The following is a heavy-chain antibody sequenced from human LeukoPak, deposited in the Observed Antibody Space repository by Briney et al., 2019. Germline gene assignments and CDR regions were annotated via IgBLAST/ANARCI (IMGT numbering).Heavy chain of an antibody. D-gene: IGHD5-18*01. CDR2: ISCDGSNK. Sequence: GGSLRLSCAASGFTFSSYAMHWVRQAPGKGLEWVAVISCDGSNKYYADSVKGRFTISRDNSKNTLYLQMNSLRAEDTAVYYCARDVCGGTGTTINGYSYGYPSGYWGQGTLVTVSS. CDR3: ARDVCGGTGTTINGYSYGYPSGY. J-gene: IGHJ4*02. CDR1: GFTFSSYA. V-gene: IGHV3-30-3*01.